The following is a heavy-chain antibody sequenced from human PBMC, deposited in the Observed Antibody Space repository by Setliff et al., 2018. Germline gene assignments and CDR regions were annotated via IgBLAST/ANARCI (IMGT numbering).Heavy chain of an antibody. CDR3: ARGNPAERYEY. CDR2: ISLYDGDT. CDR1: GYTFTSYA. V-gene: IGHV1-18*01. D-gene: IGHD5-12*01. Sequence: ASVKVSCKASGYTFTSYAISWVRQAPGQGLEWMGFISLYDGDTNYAQNFQGRLTVTTDTSTSTAYMELSSLRFDDTAVYYCARGNPAERYEYWGQGTLVTVSS. J-gene: IGHJ1*01.